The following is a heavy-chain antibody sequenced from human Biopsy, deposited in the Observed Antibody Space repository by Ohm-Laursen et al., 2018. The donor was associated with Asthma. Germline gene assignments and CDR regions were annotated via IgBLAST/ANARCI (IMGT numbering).Heavy chain of an antibody. J-gene: IGHJ6*02. CDR3: ARGSSSRLSQWELLVSGGKRAHSYYGMDV. CDR1: GGYIDSHDWS. Sequence: SQTLSLTCTVSGGYIDSHDWSWCWIRQSPGKGLQWLGYAHFSGSTHYNPSLSSRLTLSVDTSKNQFSLRLTSVTAADTAVYYCARGSSSRLSQWELLVSGGKRAHSYYGMDVWGQGTTVTVSS. V-gene: IGHV4-30-4*07. CDR2: AHFSGST. D-gene: IGHD1-26*01.